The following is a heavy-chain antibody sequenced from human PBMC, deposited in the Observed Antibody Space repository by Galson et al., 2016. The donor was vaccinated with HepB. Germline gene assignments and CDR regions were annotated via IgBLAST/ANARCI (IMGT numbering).Heavy chain of an antibody. J-gene: IGHJ6*03. CDR1: GFSFSDYY. D-gene: IGHD6-25*01. CDR3: ARVGSGSPRYYYMDV. Sequence: SLRLSCAASGFSFSDYYMSWIRQAPGKGLEWVSYIHGGSDYTNYGDSVKGRFTISRDNAKSLLYLQMNSLRVEDTAVYYCARVGSGSPRYYYMDVWGKGTTVTVSS. CDR2: IHGGSDYT. V-gene: IGHV3-11*06.